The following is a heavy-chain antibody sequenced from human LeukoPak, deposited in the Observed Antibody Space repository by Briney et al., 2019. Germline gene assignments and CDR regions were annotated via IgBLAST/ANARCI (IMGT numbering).Heavy chain of an antibody. CDR2: INPNSGGT. CDR3: ARVFPMIVRNWFDP. Sequence: GASVKVSCKASGYTFTGYYMHWVRQAPGQGLEWMGWINPNSGGTSYAQKFQGRVTMTRDTSISTAYMELSRLRSDDTAVYYCARVFPMIVRNWFDPWGQGTLVTVSS. V-gene: IGHV1-2*02. D-gene: IGHD3-22*01. CDR1: GYTFTGYY. J-gene: IGHJ5*02.